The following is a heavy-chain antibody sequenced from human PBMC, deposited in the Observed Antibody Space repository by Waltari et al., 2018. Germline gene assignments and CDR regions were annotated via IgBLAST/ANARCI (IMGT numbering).Heavy chain of an antibody. J-gene: IGHJ6*02. Sequence: EVQLVESGGGLVKPGGSLRLSCAASGFTFSSYSMNWVRQAPGKGLEWVSSISSSSSYIYYADSVKGRFTISRDNAKNSLYLQMSGLRAEDTAGYDCARDLEVEQQLVQRYYYYYGMDVWGQGTTVTVSS. CDR3: ARDLEVEQQLVQRYYYYYGMDV. D-gene: IGHD6-13*01. CDR2: ISSSSSYI. V-gene: IGHV3-21*01. CDR1: GFTFSSYS.